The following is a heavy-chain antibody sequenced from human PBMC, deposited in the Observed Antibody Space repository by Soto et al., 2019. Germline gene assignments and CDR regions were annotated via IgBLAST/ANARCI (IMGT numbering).Heavy chain of an antibody. CDR3: AKDLLVPVPRYYYYGMDV. V-gene: IGHV3-30*18. CDR2: ISYDGSNK. J-gene: IGHJ6*02. D-gene: IGHD2-8*01. CDR1: GVTFSSYG. Sequence: PGGSLELSCAASGVTFSSYGMHWVRQAPGKGLEWVAVISYDGSNKYYADSVKGRFTISRDNSKNTLYLQMNSLRAEDTAVYYCAKDLLVPVPRYYYYGMDVWGQGTTVTASS.